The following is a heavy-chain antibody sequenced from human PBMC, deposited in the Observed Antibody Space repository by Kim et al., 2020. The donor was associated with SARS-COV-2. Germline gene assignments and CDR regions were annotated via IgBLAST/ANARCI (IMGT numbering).Heavy chain of an antibody. CDR2: ISSDVRNK. CDR3: AGYRATYAFDI. Sequence: GGSLRLSCAASGFTFNNYGMEWVRQAPGKGLEWVASISSDVRNKYYADSVKGRFTISRDNPKNTLFLQMNSLRVEDTAVYYCAGYRATYAFDIWGQGTQVTVSS. V-gene: IGHV3-30*03. CDR1: GFTFNNYG. J-gene: IGHJ3*02. D-gene: IGHD3-16*02.